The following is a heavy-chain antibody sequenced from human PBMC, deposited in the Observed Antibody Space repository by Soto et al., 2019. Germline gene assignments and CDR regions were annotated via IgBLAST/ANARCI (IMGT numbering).Heavy chain of an antibody. CDR1: GFTFSSYA. V-gene: IGHV3-23*01. CDR3: AKAPREGPYYFDY. CDR2: ISGSGGST. J-gene: IGHJ4*02. Sequence: GGSLRLSCAASGFTFSSYAMSWVRQAPGKGLEWVSAISGSGGSTYYADSVKGRFTISRDNSKNTLYLQMNSLGAEDTAVYYCAKAPREGPYYFDYWGQGTLVTVSS. D-gene: IGHD1-26*01.